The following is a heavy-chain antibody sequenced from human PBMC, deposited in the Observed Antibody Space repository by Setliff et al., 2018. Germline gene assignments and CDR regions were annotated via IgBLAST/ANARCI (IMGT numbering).Heavy chain of an antibody. J-gene: IGHJ6*03. V-gene: IGHV1-69*10. D-gene: IGHD4-17*01. Sequence: ASVKVSCKASGDPFNAYGVSWVRQAPGQGLEWMGAIIPVLGMTDYAQKFQGRRTITADQSTTTVYMELSSLRFDDTALYYCARGPSPTVTPSRLIYFYHMDVWGTGTTVTVS. CDR2: IIPVLGMT. CDR1: GDPFNAYG. CDR3: ARGPSPTVTPSRLIYFYHMDV.